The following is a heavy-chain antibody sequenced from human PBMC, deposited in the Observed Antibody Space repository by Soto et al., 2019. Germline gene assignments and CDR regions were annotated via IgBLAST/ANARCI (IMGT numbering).Heavy chain of an antibody. D-gene: IGHD5-18*01. CDR2: ISYDGSNK. CDR3: AKQDTAMVRWGGLAIDY. CDR1: GFTFSSYG. Sequence: QVQLVESGGGVVQPGRSLRLSCAASGFTFSSYGMHWVRQAPGKGLEWVAVISYDGSNKYYADSVKGRSTISRDNSKNTLYLQMDSLRAEDTAVYYCAKQDTAMVRWGGLAIDYWGQGTLVTVSS. J-gene: IGHJ4*02. V-gene: IGHV3-30*18.